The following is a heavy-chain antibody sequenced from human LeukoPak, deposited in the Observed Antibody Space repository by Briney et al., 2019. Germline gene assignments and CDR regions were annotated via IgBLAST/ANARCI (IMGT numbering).Heavy chain of an antibody. CDR3: ANIDFDWPP. CDR1: GFTFSSYE. D-gene: IGHD3-9*01. J-gene: IGHJ5*02. CDR2: ISSSGSTI. Sequence: GGSLRLSCAASGFTFSSYEMNWVRQAPGKGLEWVSYISSSGSTIYYADSVKGRFTISRDNSKNTLYLQMNSLRAEDTAVYYCANIDFDWPPWGQGTLVTVSS. V-gene: IGHV3-48*03.